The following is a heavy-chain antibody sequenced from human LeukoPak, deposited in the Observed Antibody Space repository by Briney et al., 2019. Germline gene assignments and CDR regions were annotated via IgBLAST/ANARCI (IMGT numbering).Heavy chain of an antibody. CDR3: ARGGFDY. CDR1: GSTVTRYY. CDR2: INPNSGGT. V-gene: IGHV1-2*02. Sequence: PSVRVSCKASGSTVTRYYMHWVRQAPGQGLEWMGWINPNSGGTNYAQKFQGRVTMTRDTSISTAYMELSRLRSDDAALYYCARGGFDYWGQGTLVTVSS. J-gene: IGHJ4*02. D-gene: IGHD3-10*01.